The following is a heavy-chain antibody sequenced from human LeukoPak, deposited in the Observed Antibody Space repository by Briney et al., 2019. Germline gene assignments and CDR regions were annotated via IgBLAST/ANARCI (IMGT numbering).Heavy chain of an antibody. D-gene: IGHD3-3*02. CDR3: ARHLSTSQASDGGY. CDR2: INHSGST. J-gene: IGHJ4*02. Sequence: PSETLSLTCAVYGGSFSGYYWSWIRQPPGKGLEWIGEINHSGSTNYNPSLKSRVTISVDTSKRQFSLKLSSVTAADTAMYYCARHLSTSQASDGGYWGQGTLVIVSS. CDR1: GGSFSGYY. V-gene: IGHV4-34*01.